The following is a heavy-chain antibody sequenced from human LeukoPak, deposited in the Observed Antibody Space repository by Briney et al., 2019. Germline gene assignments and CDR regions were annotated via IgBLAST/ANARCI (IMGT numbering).Heavy chain of an antibody. Sequence: SETLSLTCAVSLDSTTSNYWSWSRQPPGKGPEWIGEIHRSGSPNYNPSLQSRVTISIDRSRNQIALELPSVTAAATAVYYCARESLGRFYPGAHWGQEPLDPVSS. J-gene: IGHJ4*02. V-gene: IGHV4-4*02. CDR3: ARESLGRFYPGAH. D-gene: IGHD3-3*01. CDR1: LDSTTSNYW. CDR2: IHRSGSP.